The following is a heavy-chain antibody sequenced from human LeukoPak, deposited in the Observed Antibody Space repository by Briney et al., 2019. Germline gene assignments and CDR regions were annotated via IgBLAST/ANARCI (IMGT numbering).Heavy chain of an antibody. CDR3: AREMITFSMDV. CDR1: GFTFSSYS. Sequence: GGSLRLSCAASGFTFSSYSMNWVRQAPGKGLEWVSSISSSSSYIYYADSVEGRFTISRDNAKNSLYLQMNSLRAEDTAVYYCAREMITFSMDVWGQGTTVTVSS. CDR2: ISSSSSYI. J-gene: IGHJ6*02. V-gene: IGHV3-21*01. D-gene: IGHD3-16*01.